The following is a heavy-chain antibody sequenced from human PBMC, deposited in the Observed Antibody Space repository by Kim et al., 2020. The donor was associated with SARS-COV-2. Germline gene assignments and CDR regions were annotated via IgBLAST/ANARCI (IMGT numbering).Heavy chain of an antibody. D-gene: IGHD6-19*01. V-gene: IGHV3-20*01. CDR2: IKWNGDKT. CDR1: GFDLDDYG. CDR3: TRDRVADATVWEYYYGMDL. J-gene: IGHJ6*02. Sequence: GGSLRLSCVASGFDLDDYGMSWVRQVPGKGLEWVSGIKWNGDKTRYADSVKGRFTISRDNAKNSLYLQMDSLRAEDTALYHCTRDRVADATVWEYYYGMDLRGLGTTLTVAS.